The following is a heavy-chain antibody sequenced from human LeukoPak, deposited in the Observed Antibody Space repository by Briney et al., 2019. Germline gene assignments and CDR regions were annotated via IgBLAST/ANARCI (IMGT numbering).Heavy chain of an antibody. CDR3: ASSALSFGELLNWFDP. D-gene: IGHD3-10*01. CDR1: GGSISSSSYY. CDR2: IYYSGST. Sequence: SETLSHTCTVSGGSISSSSYYWGWIRQPPGKGLEWIGSIYYSGSTYYNPSLKSRVTISVDTSKNQFSLKPSSVTAADTAVYYCASSALSFGELLNWFDPWGQGTLVTVSS. V-gene: IGHV4-39*01. J-gene: IGHJ5*02.